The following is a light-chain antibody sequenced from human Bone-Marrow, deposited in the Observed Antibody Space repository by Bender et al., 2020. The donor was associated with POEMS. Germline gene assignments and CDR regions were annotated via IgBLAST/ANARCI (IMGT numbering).Light chain of an antibody. J-gene: IGLJ1*01. CDR3: SSYTGSSTSPYV. V-gene: IGLV2-14*03. Sequence: QSALTQPASVSGSPGQSITISCTGSSSDVGGYNYVSWYQQHPGKAPKLMIFDVSNRPSGVSNRFSGSKSGNTASLTISGLRAEDEADYYCSSYTGSSTSPYVFGSGTKVTVL. CDR1: SSDVGGYNY. CDR2: DVS.